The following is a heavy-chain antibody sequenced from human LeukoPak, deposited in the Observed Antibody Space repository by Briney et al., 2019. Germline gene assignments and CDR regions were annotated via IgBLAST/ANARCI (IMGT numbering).Heavy chain of an antibody. CDR2: IKQDGSEK. CDR3: ARNTSVYAAGWFDP. Sequence: GGSLRLSCAASGFTFSSYWMTWLRQAPGKGLEWVANIKQDGSEKYYVDSVKGRFTISRDNAKNSLYLQMNSLRAEDTAMYYCARNTSVYAAGWFDPWGQGTLVTVSS. V-gene: IGHV3-7*01. J-gene: IGHJ5*02. D-gene: IGHD5/OR15-5a*01. CDR1: GFTFSSYW.